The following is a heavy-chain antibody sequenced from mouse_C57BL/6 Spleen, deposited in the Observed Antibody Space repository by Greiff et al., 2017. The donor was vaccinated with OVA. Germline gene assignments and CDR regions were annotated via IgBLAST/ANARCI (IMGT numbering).Heavy chain of an antibody. CDR1: GYTFTSYT. CDR3: ARGITTVVATRYFDV. CDR2: INPSSGYT. J-gene: IGHJ1*03. V-gene: IGHV1-4*01. Sequence: VKLMESGAELARPGASVKMSCKASGYTFTSYTMHWVKQRPGQGLEWIGYINPSSGYTKYNQKFKDKATLTADKSSSTAYMQLSSLTSEDSAVYYCARGITTVVATRYFDVWGTGTTVTVSS. D-gene: IGHD1-1*01.